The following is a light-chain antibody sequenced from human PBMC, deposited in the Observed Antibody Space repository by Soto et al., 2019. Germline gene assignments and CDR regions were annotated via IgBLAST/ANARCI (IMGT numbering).Light chain of an antibody. CDR1: QNIISH. V-gene: IGKV1-39*01. CDR2: GAS. Sequence: DIQMTQSPSSLSASVGDRVTITCRASQNIISHLNWYQQKPGKAPKALIYGASSLQSGVPSRFSGSGSGTDFTLTISSLQPEDFATYFCQQSYSRPRTFGQGTKVDIK. CDR3: QQSYSRPRT. J-gene: IGKJ1*01.